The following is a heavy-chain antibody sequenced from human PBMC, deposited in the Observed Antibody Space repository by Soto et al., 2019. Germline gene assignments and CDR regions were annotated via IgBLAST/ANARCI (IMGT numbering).Heavy chain of an antibody. CDR1: GGSVSVYY. D-gene: IGHD1-26*01. Sequence: SETLSLTCTNSGGSVSVYYWSWIRQSTGQGLEWIGYIYASGSPYYNPSLRSRVTISADTSKNQISLKLTSPTAADTAVYYCARGVGSSPPQYWGRGTLVTVSS. CDR3: ARGVGSSPPQY. V-gene: IGHV4-59*02. J-gene: IGHJ4*02. CDR2: IYASGSP.